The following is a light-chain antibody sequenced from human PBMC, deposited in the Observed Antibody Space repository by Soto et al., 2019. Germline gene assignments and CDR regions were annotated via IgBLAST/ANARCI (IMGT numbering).Light chain of an antibody. CDR3: QVYGPSPPIT. CDR1: QSVIGRQ. V-gene: IGKV3-20*01. CDR2: GVS. J-gene: IGKJ5*01. Sequence: EIVLTQSPGTLSLSPGERATLSCRASQSVIGRQLAWYQHKPGQAPRLLIYGVSSRATGIPDRFTGSGSGTDFTLTISRLEPEDFAVFYCQVYGPSPPITFGQGTRLKIK.